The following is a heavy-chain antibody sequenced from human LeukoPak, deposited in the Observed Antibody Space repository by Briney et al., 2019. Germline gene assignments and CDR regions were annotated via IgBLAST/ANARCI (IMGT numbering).Heavy chain of an antibody. D-gene: IGHD6-19*01. CDR2: IYYSGST. Sequence: SETLSLTCTVSGGPISSYYWSWIRQPPGKGLEWIGYIYYSGSTNYNPSLKSRVTISVDTSKNQFSLKLSSVTAADTAVYYCARRILAVAPFDYWGQGTLVTVSS. J-gene: IGHJ4*02. CDR3: ARRILAVAPFDY. CDR1: GGPISSYY. V-gene: IGHV4-59*08.